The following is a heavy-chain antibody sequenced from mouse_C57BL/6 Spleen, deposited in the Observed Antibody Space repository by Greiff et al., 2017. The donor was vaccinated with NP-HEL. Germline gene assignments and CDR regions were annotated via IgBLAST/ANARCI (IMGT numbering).Heavy chain of an antibody. CDR3: ATGGGGFDV. J-gene: IGHJ1*03. V-gene: IGHV1-52*01. CDR2: IDPSDSET. Sequence: VQLQQPGAELVRPGSSVKLSCKASGYTFTSYWMHWVKQRPIQGLEWIGNIDPSDSETHYNQQFKDKATLTVDNSSSTAYVQVSRLTSEDSAVYYCATGGGGFDVWGKGTTVTVSS. CDR1: GYTFTSYW. D-gene: IGHD3-2*01.